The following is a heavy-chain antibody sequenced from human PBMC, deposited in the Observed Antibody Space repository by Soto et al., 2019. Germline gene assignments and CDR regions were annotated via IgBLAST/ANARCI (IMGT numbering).Heavy chain of an antibody. V-gene: IGHV3-23*01. CDR2: INKDGGTT. CDR1: GFTFSDYF. D-gene: IGHD1-20*01. CDR3: AKDLHWYGMDV. Sequence: EVQLLESGGGLVQPGESLRLPCAASGFTFSDYFMNWVRQAPGKGLEWVSGINKDGGTTQNADFVRGRFTISRDNSRNTLYLQMNGVRAEDTALYYCAKDLHWYGMDVWGQGTTVTVS. J-gene: IGHJ6*02.